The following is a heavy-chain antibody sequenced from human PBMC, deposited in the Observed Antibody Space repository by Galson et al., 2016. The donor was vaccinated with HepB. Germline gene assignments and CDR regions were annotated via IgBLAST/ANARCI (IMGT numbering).Heavy chain of an antibody. CDR1: GGTFSSYT. D-gene: IGHD3-16*01. CDR3: ARLGATVLDY. V-gene: IGHV1-69*13. J-gene: IGHJ4*02. Sequence: QSGAEVKKPGASVKVSCKASGGTFSSYTISWVRQAPGQGLEWMGGILPIFGTANYAQKFQGRVTITADESTSTAYMELSSLKSEDTAIYYCARLGATVLDYWGQGTLVTVSS. CDR2: ILPIFGTA.